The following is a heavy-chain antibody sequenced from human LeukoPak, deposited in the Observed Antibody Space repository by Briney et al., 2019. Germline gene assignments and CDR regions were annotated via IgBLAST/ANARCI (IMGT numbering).Heavy chain of an antibody. Sequence: GGSLRLSCAASGFTFSISAMSWVRQAPGKGLEWVSYISSSGRTIYYADSVKGRFTISRDNAKNSLYLQMNSLRGEDTALYYCARGGLIQRHAFDIWGQGTMVTVSS. CDR1: GFTFSISA. CDR2: ISSSGRTI. D-gene: IGHD1-1*01. J-gene: IGHJ3*02. V-gene: IGHV3-48*04. CDR3: ARGGLIQRHAFDI.